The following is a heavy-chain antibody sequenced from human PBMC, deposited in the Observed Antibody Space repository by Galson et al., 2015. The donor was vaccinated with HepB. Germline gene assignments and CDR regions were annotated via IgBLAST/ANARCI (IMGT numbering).Heavy chain of an antibody. J-gene: IGHJ6*02. CDR3: ASATWSRSTYGLDV. CDR1: GLTFSSYW. D-gene: IGHD2-8*02. CDR2: INSDGSRI. Sequence: SLRLSCAASGLTFSSYWMNWVRQAPGKGLVWVSRINSDGSRINYADSVKGRFTISRDNAKNTLYLQMNRLRPDDTAVYYCASATWSRSTYGLDVWGQGTTVTVSS. V-gene: IGHV3-74*01.